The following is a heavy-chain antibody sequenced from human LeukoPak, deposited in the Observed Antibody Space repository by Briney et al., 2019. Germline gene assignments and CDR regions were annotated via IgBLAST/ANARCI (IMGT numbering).Heavy chain of an antibody. CDR1: GFTFSSYS. V-gene: IGHV3-21*01. CDR2: ISRSSSYI. D-gene: IGHD3-3*01. Sequence: GGSLRLSCAASGFTFSSYSMNWVRQAPGKGLEWVSSISRSSSYIYYPDSVKARFTISRDNAKNSLYLQMKSLRAEDTAVYYCARGLGGYYDFWSGYLGPFDIWGQGTMVTVSS. J-gene: IGHJ3*02. CDR3: ARGLGGYYDFWSGYLGPFDI.